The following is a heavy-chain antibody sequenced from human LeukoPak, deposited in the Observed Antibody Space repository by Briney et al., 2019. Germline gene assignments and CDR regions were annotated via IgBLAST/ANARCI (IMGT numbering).Heavy chain of an antibody. CDR1: GFTFSSYA. Sequence: GGSLRLSCAAYGFTFSSYAMHWFRQAPGKGLEWVAVISYDGSNKYYADSVKGRFTISRDNSKNTLYLQMNSLRAEDTAVYYCARDYCTNGVCYPTGYYGMDVWGQGTTVTVSS. V-gene: IGHV3-30-3*01. D-gene: IGHD2-8*01. J-gene: IGHJ6*02. CDR2: ISYDGSNK. CDR3: ARDYCTNGVCYPTGYYGMDV.